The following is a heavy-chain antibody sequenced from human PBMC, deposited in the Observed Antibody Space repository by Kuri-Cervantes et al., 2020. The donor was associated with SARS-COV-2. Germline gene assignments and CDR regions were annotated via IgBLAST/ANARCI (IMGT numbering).Heavy chain of an antibody. D-gene: IGHD5-12*01. CDR1: GFTFSDYY. CDR2: ISGSGGST. V-gene: IGHV3-23*01. CDR3: AKGRGYSTGYFDY. J-gene: IGHJ4*02. Sequence: GGSLRLSCAASGFTFSDYYMSWIRQAPGKGLEWVSAISGSGGSTYYADSVKGRFTISRDNSKNTLYLQMNSLRAEDTAVYYCAKGRGYSTGYFDYWGQGILVTVSS.